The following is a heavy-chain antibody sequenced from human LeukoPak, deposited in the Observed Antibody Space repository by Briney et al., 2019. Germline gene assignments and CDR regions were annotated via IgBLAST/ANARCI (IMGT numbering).Heavy chain of an antibody. CDR2: IIPIFGTA. Sequence: SVKVSCKASGYTFTSYDINWVRQAPGQGLEWMGRIIPIFGTANYAQKFQGRVTITTDESTSTAYMELSSLRSEDTAVYYCATSSYSGSYYGSFDIWGQGTMVTVSS. CDR3: ATSSYSGSYYGSFDI. D-gene: IGHD1-26*01. V-gene: IGHV1-69*05. CDR1: GYTFTSYD. J-gene: IGHJ3*02.